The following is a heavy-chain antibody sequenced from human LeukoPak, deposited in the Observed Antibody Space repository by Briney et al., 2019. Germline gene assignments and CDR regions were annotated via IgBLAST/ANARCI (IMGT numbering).Heavy chain of an antibody. CDR3: ARDLAVARPDWFDP. V-gene: IGHV4-59*08. CDR1: GGSISSYY. Sequence: PSETLSPTCTVSGGSISSYYWSWIRQPPGKGLEWIGYIYYSGSTNYNPSLKSRVTISVDTSKNQFSLKLSSVTAADTAVYYCARDLAVARPDWFDPWGQGTLVTVSS. CDR2: IYYSGST. J-gene: IGHJ5*02. D-gene: IGHD6-19*01.